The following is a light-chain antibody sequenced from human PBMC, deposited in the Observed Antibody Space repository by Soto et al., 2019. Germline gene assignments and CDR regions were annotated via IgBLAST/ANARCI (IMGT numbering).Light chain of an antibody. CDR2: KAS. Sequence: DIQMTQSPSSLSASVGDRVTITCRARQTISSWLAWYQQKPGKAPKLLIYKASTLKSGVPSRFSGSGSVTEFTLTVSSRQPDDFATYDCQHYNSYSDAFGQGTKVDIK. CDR1: QTISSW. V-gene: IGKV1-5*03. J-gene: IGKJ1*01. CDR3: QHYNSYSDA.